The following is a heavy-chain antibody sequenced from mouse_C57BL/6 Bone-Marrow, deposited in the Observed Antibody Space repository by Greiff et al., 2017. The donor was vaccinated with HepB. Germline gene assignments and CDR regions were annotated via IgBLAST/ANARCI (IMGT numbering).Heavy chain of an antibody. CDR2: IFPGSGST. CDR3: ARWAYYGSSYWFAY. D-gene: IGHD1-1*01. V-gene: IGHV1-75*01. J-gene: IGHJ3*01. CDR1: GYTFTDYY. Sequence: VQLQQSGPELVKPGASVKISCKASGYTFTDYYINWVKQRPGQGLEWIGWIFPGSGSTYYNEKFKGKATLTVDKSSSTAYMLLSSLTSEDSAVYFCARWAYYGSSYWFAYWGQGTLVTVSA.